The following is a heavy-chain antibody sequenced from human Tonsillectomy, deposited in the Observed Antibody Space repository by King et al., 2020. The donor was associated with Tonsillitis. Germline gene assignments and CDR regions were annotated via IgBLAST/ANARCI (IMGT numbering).Heavy chain of an antibody. V-gene: IGHV3-33*08. D-gene: IGHD3-22*01. CDR3: ARDLSGYYSTDY. CDR2: IWYDGSNK. Sequence: QLVQSGGGVVQPGMSLGLSCAASGFTFSSYGMHWVRQAPGKGLEWVTVIWYDGSNKYYADSVRGRFTISRDNSKNTLYLQMNSLRAEDTAVYYCARDLSGYYSTDYWGQGTLVTVSS. CDR1: GFTFSSYG. J-gene: IGHJ4*02.